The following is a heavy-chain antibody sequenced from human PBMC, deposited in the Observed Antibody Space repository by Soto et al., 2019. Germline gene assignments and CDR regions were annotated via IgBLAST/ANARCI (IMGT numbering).Heavy chain of an antibody. CDR3: AAELYSGGRCCSFDI. Sequence: SVKVSCKASGFTFSNSAVQRVRQARGQRLEWMGWIVVGAGNTNYAQELQGRLTITRDVSTNTAYMGLRGLTSEDTAVYYCAAELYSGGRCCSFDIWGQGTMVT. D-gene: IGHD2-15*01. CDR2: IVVGAGNT. CDR1: GFTFSNSA. J-gene: IGHJ3*02. V-gene: IGHV1-58*01.